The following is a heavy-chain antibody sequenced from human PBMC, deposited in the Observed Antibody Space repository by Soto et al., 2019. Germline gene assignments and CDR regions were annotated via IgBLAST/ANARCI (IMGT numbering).Heavy chain of an antibody. V-gene: IGHV3-23*01. CDR3: VRTIQPGTTTYFDY. Sequence: GGSLRLSCAASGFIFSSYAMSWVRQSPGKGLEWVSAISGSGTTAYAASVKGRLTFSRDDSKNSVYLQMNSLKTEDTAVYYCVRTIQPGTTTYFDYWGQGTLVTVSS. J-gene: IGHJ4*02. CDR1: GFIFSSYA. D-gene: IGHD1-1*01. CDR2: ISGSGTTA.